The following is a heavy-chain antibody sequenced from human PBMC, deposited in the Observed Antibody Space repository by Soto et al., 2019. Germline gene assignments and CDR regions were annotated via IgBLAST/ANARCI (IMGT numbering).Heavy chain of an antibody. CDR1: GYTFTSYY. CDR3: ARDFVYSDYESPAVYT. J-gene: IGHJ5*01. D-gene: IGHD5-12*01. CDR2: INPSGGST. V-gene: IGHV1-46*01. Sequence: ASVKVSCKASGYTFTSYYMHWVRQAPGQGLEWMGIINPSGGSTSYAQKFQGRVTMTRDTSTSTVYMELSSLRSEDTAVYYCARDFVYSDYESPAVYTCGQGTLVTVSS.